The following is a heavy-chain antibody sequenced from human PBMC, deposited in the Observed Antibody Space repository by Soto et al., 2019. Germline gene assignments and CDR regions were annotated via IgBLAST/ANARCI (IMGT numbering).Heavy chain of an antibody. V-gene: IGHV1-18*01. Sequence: ASVKVSCKASGYTFTSYGISWVRQAPGQGLEWMGWISAYNGNTNYAQKLQGRVTMTTDTSTSTAYMELRSLRSDDTAVYYCARVAPLNYYDSSGYYPYWGQGTLVTV. CDR1: GYTFTSYG. D-gene: IGHD3-22*01. CDR2: ISAYNGNT. CDR3: ARVAPLNYYDSSGYYPY. J-gene: IGHJ4*02.